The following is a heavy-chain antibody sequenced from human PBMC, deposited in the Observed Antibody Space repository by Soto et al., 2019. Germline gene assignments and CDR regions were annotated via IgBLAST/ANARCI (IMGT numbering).Heavy chain of an antibody. CDR2: VSAYNGNT. J-gene: IGHJ4*02. D-gene: IGHD4-17*01. Sequence: ASVKVSCKASGGTFSSYGISWVRQAPGQGLEWMGWVSAYNGNTNYAQKLQGRVTMTTDTSTSTAYMELSSLRSEDTAVYYCARGPLSSYGDYAIDYWGQGTLVTVSS. CDR1: GGTFSSYG. CDR3: ARGPLSSYGDYAIDY. V-gene: IGHV1-18*01.